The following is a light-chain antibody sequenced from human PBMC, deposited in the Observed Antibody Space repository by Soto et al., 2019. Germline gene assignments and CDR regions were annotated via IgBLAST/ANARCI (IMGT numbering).Light chain of an antibody. CDR2: KDS. CDR3: YSAADNYNYV. Sequence: SYELTQPYSVSVSPGQTARIPCSGDVLAKKYARWFQQKPVQARVLVIYKDSERPSGIPERFSGSSSGTTVTLTISGAQVEDEADYFCYSAADNYNYVFGAGTKLTVL. V-gene: IGLV3-27*01. J-gene: IGLJ1*01. CDR1: VLAKKY.